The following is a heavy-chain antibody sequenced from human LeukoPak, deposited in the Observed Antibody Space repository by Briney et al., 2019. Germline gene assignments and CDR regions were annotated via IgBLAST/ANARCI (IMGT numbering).Heavy chain of an antibody. V-gene: IGHV3-53*01. CDR1: GFTVSSNY. J-gene: IGHJ6*02. CDR2: IYSGGST. Sequence: GGSLRLSRAASGFTVSSNYMSWVRQAPGKGLEWVSVIYSGGSTYYADSVKGRFTISRDNSKNTLYLQMNSLRAEDTAVYYCARERGYSYGYIYYYGMDVWGQGTTVTVSS. D-gene: IGHD5-18*01. CDR3: ARERGYSYGYIYYYGMDV.